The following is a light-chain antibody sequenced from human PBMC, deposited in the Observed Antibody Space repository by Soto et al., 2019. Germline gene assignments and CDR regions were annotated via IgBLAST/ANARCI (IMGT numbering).Light chain of an antibody. Sequence: QSVLTQPPSVSAAPGQKVTISCSGSTSNTGNNYVSWYQQLPGTAPKVLIYEDNKRSSGIPDRFSGSKSGTSATLGITGLQTGDEADYYCGTWDTSLSAWVFGGGTKVTAL. J-gene: IGLJ3*02. V-gene: IGLV1-51*02. CDR3: GTWDTSLSAWV. CDR2: EDN. CDR1: TSNTGNNY.